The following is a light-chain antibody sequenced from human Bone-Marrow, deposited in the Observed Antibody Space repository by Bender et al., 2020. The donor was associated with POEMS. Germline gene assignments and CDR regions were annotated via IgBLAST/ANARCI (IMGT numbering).Light chain of an antibody. Sequence: SYELTQTPSVSVSPGQTARITCSADALAKQYAYWYKQTPGQAPMLVIYKDTERPSGISERFSGSTSGTTVTLTISRVEAGDEADYYCQVWDTSEDDSLLVFGGGTKLTVL. J-gene: IGLJ3*02. CDR2: KDT. V-gene: IGLV3-25*02. CDR3: QVWDTSEDDSLLV. CDR1: ALAKQY.